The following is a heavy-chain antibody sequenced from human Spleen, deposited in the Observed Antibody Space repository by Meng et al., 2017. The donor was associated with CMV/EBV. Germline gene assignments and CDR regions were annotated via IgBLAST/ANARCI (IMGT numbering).Heavy chain of an antibody. CDR3: ARNYAGGTYGSYYYYGMDV. D-gene: IGHD3-16*01. J-gene: IGHJ6*02. V-gene: IGHV3-30*04. CDR1: GFNFRSFA. CDR2: MSSDGSDT. Sequence: GESLKISCAASGFNFRSFALHWVRQAPGKGLEWVAIMSSDGSDTYYAVSVRGRFTISRDNSKNTLYLQMNSLRAEDTAVYYCARNYAGGTYGSYYYYGMDVWGQGTTVTV.